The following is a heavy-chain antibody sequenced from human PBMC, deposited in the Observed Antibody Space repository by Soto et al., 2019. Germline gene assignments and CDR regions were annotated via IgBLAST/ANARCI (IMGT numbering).Heavy chain of an antibody. V-gene: IGHV1-69*13. D-gene: IGHD6-13*01. CDR1: GGTFSSYA. J-gene: IGHJ4*02. CDR2: IIPIFGTA. CDR3: ARLYSSSWYSKYYFDY. Sequence: VASVKVSCKASGGTFSSYAISCVRQAPGQGLEWMGGIIPIFGTANYAQKFQGRVTITADESTSTAYMELSSLRSEDTAVYYCARLYSSSWYSKYYFDYWGQGTLVTVSS.